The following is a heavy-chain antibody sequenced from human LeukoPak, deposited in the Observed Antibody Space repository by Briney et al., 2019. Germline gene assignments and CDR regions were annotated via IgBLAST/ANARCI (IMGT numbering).Heavy chain of an antibody. CDR3: ARVGKQVAADY. J-gene: IGHJ4*02. CDR2: IKQDGSEK. D-gene: IGHD2-15*01. CDR1: GFTFSSYW. Sequence: GGSLRLSCAASGFTFSSYWMSWVRQAPGKGMEWVANIKQDGSEKYYVDSVKGRFTISRDNAKNSLYLQMNSLRAEDTAVYYCARVGKQVAADYWGQGTLVTVSS. V-gene: IGHV3-7*03.